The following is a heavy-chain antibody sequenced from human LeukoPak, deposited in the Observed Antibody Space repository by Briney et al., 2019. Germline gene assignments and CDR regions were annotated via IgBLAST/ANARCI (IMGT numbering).Heavy chain of an antibody. J-gene: IGHJ6*02. V-gene: IGHV3-23*01. CDR1: GFIFSSYA. Sequence: PGGSLRLSCAASGFIFSSYAMSWVRQAPGKGLEWVSAISGSGGSTYYADSVKGRFTISRDNSKNTLYLQMNSLRAEDTAVYYCATLTPPTYYDFWSSLPEGMDVWGQGTTVTVSS. CDR3: ATLTPPTYYDFWSSLPEGMDV. CDR2: ISGSGGST. D-gene: IGHD3-3*01.